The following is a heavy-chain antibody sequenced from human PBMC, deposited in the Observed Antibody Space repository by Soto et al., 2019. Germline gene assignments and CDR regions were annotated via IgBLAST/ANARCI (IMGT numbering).Heavy chain of an antibody. Sequence: SETLSLTCAVYGGSFSGYYWSWIRQPPGKGLEWIGEINHSGSTNYNPSLKSRVTISVDTSKNQFSLKLNSVTAADTAVYYCASLNYGLGNWFDPWGQGTLVTVSS. CDR2: INHSGST. V-gene: IGHV4-34*01. J-gene: IGHJ5*02. CDR1: GGSFSGYY. CDR3: ASLNYGLGNWFDP. D-gene: IGHD4-17*01.